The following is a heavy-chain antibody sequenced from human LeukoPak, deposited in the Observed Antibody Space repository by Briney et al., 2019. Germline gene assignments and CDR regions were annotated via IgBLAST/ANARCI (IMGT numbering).Heavy chain of an antibody. J-gene: IGHJ6*03. CDR3: ARGGAIFGVVNYYMDV. V-gene: IGHV1-69*05. CDR2: IIPIFGTA. CDR1: GGTFSSYA. D-gene: IGHD3-3*01. Sequence: PRASVKVSCKASGGTFSSYAISWVRQAPGQGLEWMGGIIPIFGTANYAQKFQGRVTITTDESTSTAYMELSSLRSEDTAVYYCARGGAIFGVVNYYMDVWGKGTTVTVSS.